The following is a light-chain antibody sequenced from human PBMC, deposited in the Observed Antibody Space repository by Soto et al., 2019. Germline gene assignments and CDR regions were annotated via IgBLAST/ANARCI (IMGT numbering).Light chain of an antibody. CDR1: QSVASTY. CDR3: QHYGSLYRT. Sequence: EIVFRQSPATLSLYPGHSATLSCRASQSVASTYLAWYQQKPGQAPRLLIYATSSRATGIPDRFSGSGSGTDFTLTITRLEPEDFAVYYCQHYGSLYRTFGQGTKVAIK. CDR2: ATS. J-gene: IGKJ1*01. V-gene: IGKV3-20*01.